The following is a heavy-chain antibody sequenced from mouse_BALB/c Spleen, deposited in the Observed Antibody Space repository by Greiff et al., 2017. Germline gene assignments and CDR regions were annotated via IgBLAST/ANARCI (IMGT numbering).Heavy chain of an antibody. D-gene: IGHD3-1*01. V-gene: IGHV5-15*02. J-gene: IGHJ4*01. Sequence: EVQLVESGGGLVQPGGSRKLSCAASGFTFSDYGMAWVRQAPGKGPEWVAFISNLAYSIYYADTVTGRFTISRENAKNTLYLEMSSLRSEDTAMYYCARARAMDYWGQGTSVTVSS. CDR1: GFTFSDYG. CDR3: ARARAMDY. CDR2: ISNLAYSI.